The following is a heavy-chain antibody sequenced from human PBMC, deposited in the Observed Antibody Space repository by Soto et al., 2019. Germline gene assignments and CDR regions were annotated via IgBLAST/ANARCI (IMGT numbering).Heavy chain of an antibody. CDR1: GFTFSSYW. J-gene: IGHJ3*02. D-gene: IGHD1-1*01. CDR2: LYDLDGT. Sequence: SLRLSCAASGFTFSSYWMSWVRQAPGKGLEWVSALYDLDGTYYADSVKGRFTTSSDSSRTTVYLQMNSLRPDDTAVYSCATWHLQEHAYDIWGQGTMVTVS. CDR3: ATWHLQEHAYDI. V-gene: IGHV3-53*01.